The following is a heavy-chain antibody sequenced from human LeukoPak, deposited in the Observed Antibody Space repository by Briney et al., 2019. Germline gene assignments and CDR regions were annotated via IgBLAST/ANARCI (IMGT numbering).Heavy chain of an antibody. J-gene: IGHJ4*02. CDR1: GGSTSNYY. Sequence: SETLSLTCTVSGGSTSNYYWGLIRQPPGKGLEWIGSIYHSGSTYYNPSLKSRVAISVDTSKNQFSLKLTSVTAADTAVYYCARSRRSWSTFDYWGQGTLVTVSS. D-gene: IGHD6-13*01. CDR3: ARSRRSWSTFDY. V-gene: IGHV4-38-2*02. CDR2: IYHSGST.